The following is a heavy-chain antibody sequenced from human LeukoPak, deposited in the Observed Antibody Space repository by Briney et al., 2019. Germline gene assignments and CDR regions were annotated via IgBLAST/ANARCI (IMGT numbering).Heavy chain of an antibody. CDR2: INHSGST. CDR1: GGSFSVYY. V-gene: IGHV4-34*01. Sequence: SETLSLTCAVYGGSFSVYYWSWIRQPPGKGLEWIGEINHSGSTNYNPSLKSRVTISVDTSKNQFSLKLSSATAADTAVYYCARRLLGDSKKFDPWGQGTLVTVSS. J-gene: IGHJ5*02. CDR3: ARRLLGDSKKFDP. D-gene: IGHD3-22*01.